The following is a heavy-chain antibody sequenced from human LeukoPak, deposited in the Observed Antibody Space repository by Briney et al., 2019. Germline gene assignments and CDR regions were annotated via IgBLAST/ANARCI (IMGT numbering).Heavy chain of an antibody. CDR2: ISGSGRST. D-gene: IGHD3-10*01. Sequence: GGSLRLSWAASGFTFSNYAMGWVRQLQGRGREWVAGISGSGRSTYHADSVRFHFTISRDNSKNTLYLQMYSLRADDTAVYFCAKGRSPYHSGSGSLLDYWGQGTLVTVSS. CDR1: GFTFSNYA. CDR3: AKGRSPYHSGSGSLLDY. J-gene: IGHJ4*02. V-gene: IGHV3-23*01.